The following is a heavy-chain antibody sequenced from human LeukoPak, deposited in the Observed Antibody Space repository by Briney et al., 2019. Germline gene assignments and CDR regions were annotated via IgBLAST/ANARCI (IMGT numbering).Heavy chain of an antibody. V-gene: IGHV1-69*01. J-gene: IGHJ4*02. D-gene: IGHD3-10*01. CDR2: MIPIFGTA. CDR3: ARVFYYGSGSRSTYYFDH. Sequence: SVKVSCKASGGTFSSYAISWVRQAPGQGLEWMGGMIPIFGTANYAQKFQGRVTITADESTSTAYMELSSLRSEDTAVYYCARVFYYGSGSRSTYYFDHWGQGTLVTVSS. CDR1: GGTFSSYA.